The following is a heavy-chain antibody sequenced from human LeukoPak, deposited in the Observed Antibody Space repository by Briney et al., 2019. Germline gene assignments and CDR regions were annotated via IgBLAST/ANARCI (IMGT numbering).Heavy chain of an antibody. CDR1: GFTVSSNY. J-gene: IGHJ3*01. Sequence: SGGSLRLSCAASGFTVSSNYMSWVRQAPGKGLKWVSIIYSGGSTYYADSVKGRFTISRDNSKNTLYLQMNSLRGEDTAVYYCAKDPGFGEFRGAFDFWGQGTLVTVSS. V-gene: IGHV3-66*01. CDR3: AKDPGFGEFRGAFDF. D-gene: IGHD3-10*01. CDR2: IYSGGST.